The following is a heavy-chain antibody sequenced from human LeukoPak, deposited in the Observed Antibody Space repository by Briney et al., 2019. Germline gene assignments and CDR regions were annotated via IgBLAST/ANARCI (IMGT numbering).Heavy chain of an antibody. V-gene: IGHV3-48*04. CDR3: ARDKSPHDYGDPGFDY. Sequence: GGSLRLSCAASGFTFSSYSMNWVRQAPGKGLEWVSYISSSSSTIYYADSVKGRFTISRDNAKNSLYLQMNSLRAEDTAVYYCARDKSPHDYGDPGFDYWGQGTLVTVSS. CDR1: GFTFSSYS. J-gene: IGHJ4*02. D-gene: IGHD4-17*01. CDR2: ISSSSSTI.